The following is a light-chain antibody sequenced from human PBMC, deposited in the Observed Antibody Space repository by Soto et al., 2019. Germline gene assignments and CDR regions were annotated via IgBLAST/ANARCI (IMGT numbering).Light chain of an antibody. Sequence: SVLNQRPSASGSPGQSVTISCTGTSSDIGGYTYVSWYQHHPGKAPKLMIYEVSKRPSGVPDRFSGSKSGNTASLTVSGLQAEDEADYYCTSYAGSNSYVLGTGTKVTVL. CDR2: EVS. CDR3: TSYAGSNSYV. CDR1: SSDIGGYTY. V-gene: IGLV2-8*01. J-gene: IGLJ1*01.